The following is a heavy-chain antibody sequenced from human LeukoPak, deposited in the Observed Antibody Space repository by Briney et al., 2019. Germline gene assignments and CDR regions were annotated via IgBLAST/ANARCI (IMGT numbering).Heavy chain of an antibody. CDR2: FDPEDGET. V-gene: IGHV1-24*01. Sequence: ASVKVSCKVSGYTLTELSMHWVRQAPGKGLEWMGGFDPEDGETIYAQKFQGRVTMTEDTSTDTAYMELSSLRSEDTAVYYCATVREWSTQWGYYFDYWGQGTLVTVSS. CDR3: ATVREWSTQWGYYFDY. CDR1: GYTLTELS. D-gene: IGHD3-3*01. J-gene: IGHJ4*02.